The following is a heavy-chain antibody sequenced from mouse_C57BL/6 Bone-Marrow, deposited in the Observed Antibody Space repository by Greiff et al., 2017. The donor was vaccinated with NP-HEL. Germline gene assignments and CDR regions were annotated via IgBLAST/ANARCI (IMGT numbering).Heavy chain of an antibody. V-gene: IGHV1-15*01. CDR3: TRDYYGSSFDY. Sequence: QVHVKQSGAELVRPGASVTLSCKASGYTFTDYEMHWVKQTPVHGLEWIGAIDPETGGTAYNQKFKGKAILTADKSSSTAYMELRSLTSEDSAVYYCTRDYYGSSFDYWGQGTTLTVSS. J-gene: IGHJ2*01. CDR1: GYTFTDYE. D-gene: IGHD1-1*01. CDR2: IDPETGGT.